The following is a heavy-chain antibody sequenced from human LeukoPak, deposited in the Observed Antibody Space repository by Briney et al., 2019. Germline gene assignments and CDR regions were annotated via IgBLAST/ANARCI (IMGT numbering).Heavy chain of an antibody. CDR1: GLTFSSYW. V-gene: IGHV3-7*04. J-gene: IGHJ4*02. CDR2: IKQDGSEK. Sequence: GGSLRLSGAAPGLTFSSYWLSWVRQAPGKGLEWVANIKQDGSEKYYVDSVKGRFTISRDNAKNSLYLQMNSLRAEDTAVYYCARDPPLLIAAAGTVDYWGQGTLVTVSS. D-gene: IGHD6-13*01. CDR3: ARDPPLLIAAAGTVDY.